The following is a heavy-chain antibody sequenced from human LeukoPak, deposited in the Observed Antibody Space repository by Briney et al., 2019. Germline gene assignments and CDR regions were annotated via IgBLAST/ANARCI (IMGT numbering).Heavy chain of an antibody. D-gene: IGHD3-9*01. Sequence: PSETLSLTCTVSGGSISSSSYYWGWIRQPPGKGLEWIGSIYYSGSTYYNPSLKSRVTISVDTSKNQFSLKLSSVTAADTAVYYCARDSATYYDILTGYYSSAGLDYWGQGTLVTVSS. CDR3: ARDSATYYDILTGYYSSAGLDY. CDR2: IYYSGST. J-gene: IGHJ4*02. CDR1: GGSISSSSYY. V-gene: IGHV4-39*07.